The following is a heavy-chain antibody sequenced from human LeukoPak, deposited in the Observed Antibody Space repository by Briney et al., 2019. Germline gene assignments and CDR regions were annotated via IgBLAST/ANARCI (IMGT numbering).Heavy chain of an antibody. D-gene: IGHD3-22*01. Sequence: GESLKISCKGSGYSFTSYWIGWVRQMPGKGLEWMGIIYPGDSDTRYSPSFQGQVTISADKSISTAYLQWSSLKASDTAMYYCASIVRQHYYDSVEGAFDIWGQGTMVTVSS. V-gene: IGHV5-51*01. J-gene: IGHJ3*02. CDR2: IYPGDSDT. CDR3: ASIVRQHYYDSVEGAFDI. CDR1: GYSFTSYW.